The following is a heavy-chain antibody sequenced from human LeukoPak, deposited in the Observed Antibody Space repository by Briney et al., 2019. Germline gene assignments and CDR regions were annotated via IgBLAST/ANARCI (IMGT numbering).Heavy chain of an antibody. J-gene: IGHJ4*02. V-gene: IGHV4-59*11. CDR1: GGSISSHY. Sequence: SETLSLTCTVSGGSISSHYWSWIRQPPGKGLEWIGSIYYSGSTYYNPSLKSRVTISVDTSKNQFSLKLSSVTAADTAVYYCARDSSGLDYWGQGTLVTVSS. CDR2: IYYSGST. D-gene: IGHD3-22*01. CDR3: ARDSSGLDY.